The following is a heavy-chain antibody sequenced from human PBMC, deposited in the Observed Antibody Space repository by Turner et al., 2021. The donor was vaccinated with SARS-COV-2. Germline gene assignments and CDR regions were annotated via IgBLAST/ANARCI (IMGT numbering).Heavy chain of an antibody. CDR1: GFTFGDYA. D-gene: IGHD2-15*01. V-gene: IGHV3-49*04. CDR3: TRVKYCSGGSCYGYYFDY. Sequence: EVQLLESGGGLVPPGRSLRLSCPASGFTFGDYAMNWVRQDPGKGLEWGGFIRSKAYGGTTQYAASVKGRFTISRDDSKSIAYLQMNSLKTEDTAVYYCTRVKYCSGGSCYGYYFDYWGQGTLVTVSS. J-gene: IGHJ4*02. CDR2: IRSKAYGGTT.